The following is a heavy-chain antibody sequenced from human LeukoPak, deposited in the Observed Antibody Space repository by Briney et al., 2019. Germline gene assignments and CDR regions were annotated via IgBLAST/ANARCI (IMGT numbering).Heavy chain of an antibody. V-gene: IGHV4-34*01. J-gene: IGHJ4*02. CDR3: ARASTHSDY. CDR2: INHSGST. Sequence: PSETLSLTCAVYGGSFSGYYWSWIRQPPGKGLEWIGEINHSGSTNYNPPLKSRVTISVDTSKNQFSLKLSSVTAADTAVYYCARASTHSDYWGQGTLVTVSS. CDR1: GGSFSGYY. D-gene: IGHD1-1*01.